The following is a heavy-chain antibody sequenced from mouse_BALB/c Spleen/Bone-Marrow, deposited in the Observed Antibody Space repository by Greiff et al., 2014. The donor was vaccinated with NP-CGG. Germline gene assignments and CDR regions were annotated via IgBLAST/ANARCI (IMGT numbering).Heavy chain of an antibody. Sequence: VQLQQPGAELVKPGASVKISCKASGYTFTDYNMDWVEQSPGKSLEWVGHIDPNYDSTTYNQKFKGKATLTVDKSSSTAYMELRSLTSEDTAVYYCARWGFGDPFAYWGQGTLVTVCA. V-gene: IGHV1-18*01. CDR1: GYTFTDYN. J-gene: IGHJ3*01. D-gene: IGHD2-13*01. CDR3: ARWGFGDPFAY. CDR2: IDPNYDST.